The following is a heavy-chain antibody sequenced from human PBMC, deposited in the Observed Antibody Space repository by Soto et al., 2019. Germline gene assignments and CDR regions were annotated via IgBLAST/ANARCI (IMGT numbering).Heavy chain of an antibody. CDR2: ISYDGSNK. CDR3: ARSGRIVVVQARFDP. CDR1: GFTFSSYA. Sequence: LRLSCAASGFTFSSYAMHWVRQAPGKGLEWVAVISYDGSNKYYADSVKGRFTISRDNSKNTLYLQMNSLRAEDTAVYYCARSGRIVVVQARFDPWGQGTLVTVSS. D-gene: IGHD3-22*01. J-gene: IGHJ5*02. V-gene: IGHV3-30-3*01.